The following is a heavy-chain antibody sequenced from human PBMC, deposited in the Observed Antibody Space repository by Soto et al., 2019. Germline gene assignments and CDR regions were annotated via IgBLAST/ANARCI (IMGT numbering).Heavy chain of an antibody. J-gene: IGHJ4*02. CDR1: GFIFRSYT. D-gene: IGHD2-2*01. Sequence: GGSLRLSCAASGFIFRSYTMTWVRQAPGKGLEWVSSISSSSSNIEYADSVKGRFTISRDNSKNTLYLQMNSLRAEDTAGYYCAKSRGVPAPHPFDYWGQGALVTVSS. CDR3: AKSRGVPAPHPFDY. CDR2: ISSSSSNI. V-gene: IGHV3-23*01.